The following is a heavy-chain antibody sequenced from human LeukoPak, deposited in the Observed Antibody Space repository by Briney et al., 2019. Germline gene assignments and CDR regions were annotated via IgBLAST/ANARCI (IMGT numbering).Heavy chain of an antibody. J-gene: IGHJ6*03. CDR1: GFTFSNYW. CDR3: ARVTPASYYYYYMDV. Sequence: GGSLRLSCAASGFTFSNYWMHWVRQAPGKGLEWVANINPVGSEKNYVDSVKGRFTISRDNAKNSLYLQMYSLRAEDTAVYYCARVTPASYYYYYMDVWGKGTTVTISS. CDR2: INPVGSEK. V-gene: IGHV3-7*01.